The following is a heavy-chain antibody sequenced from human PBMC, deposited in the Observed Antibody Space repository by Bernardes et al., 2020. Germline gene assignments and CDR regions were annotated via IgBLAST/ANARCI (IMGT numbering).Heavy chain of an antibody. V-gene: IGHV1-18*01. CDR3: ARDRTTVTTTLGEDAFDI. Sequence: ASVKVSCKASGYTFTSYGISWVRQAPGQGLEWMGWISAYNGNTNYAQKLQGRVTMTTDTSTSTAYMELRSLRSDDTAVYYCARDRTTVTTTLGEDAFDIWGQGTMVTVSS. CDR1: GYTFTSYG. D-gene: IGHD4-17*01. CDR2: ISAYNGNT. J-gene: IGHJ3*02.